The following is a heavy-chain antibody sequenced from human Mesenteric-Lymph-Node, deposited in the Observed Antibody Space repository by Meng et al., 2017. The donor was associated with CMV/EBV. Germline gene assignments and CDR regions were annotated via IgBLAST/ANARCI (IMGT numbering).Heavy chain of an antibody. CDR2: ISWGGGST. V-gene: IGHV3-43D*03. CDR3: AKPSYSSSSGYFDL. J-gene: IGHJ2*01. D-gene: IGHD6-6*01. Sequence: GGSLRLSCAASGFSFEDYAMHWVRQAPGKGLEWVSLISWGGGSTYYADSVKGRFTISRDDSKNSLYLQMNSLRAEDTALYHCAKPSYSSSSGYFDLWGRGTLVTVSS. CDR1: GFSFEDYA.